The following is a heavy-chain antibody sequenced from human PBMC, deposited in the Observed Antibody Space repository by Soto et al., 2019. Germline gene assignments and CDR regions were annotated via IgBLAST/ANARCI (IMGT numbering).Heavy chain of an antibody. V-gene: IGHV3-30*18. D-gene: IGHD3-3*01. Sequence: VGSLRLSCAASKFTFSYYGMHWVRQAPGKGLEWVAVISYERSNKYYADPVKGRFTISRDNSKNTLYLEMNGLRTEATAVYYCAKPISISGVIIDAFDVWGQGTMVTVSS. CDR1: KFTFSYYG. CDR2: ISYERSNK. CDR3: AKPISISGVIIDAFDV. J-gene: IGHJ3*01.